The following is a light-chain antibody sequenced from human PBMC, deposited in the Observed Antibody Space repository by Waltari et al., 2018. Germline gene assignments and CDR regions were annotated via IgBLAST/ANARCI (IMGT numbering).Light chain of an antibody. J-gene: IGLJ1*01. CDR1: SSYVGAYKY. CDR3: SSYTSNSTPYV. CDR2: DVS. Sequence: QSALTQPASVSGSPGQSITISCTGTSSYVGAYKYVSCYQQHPGKAPKLIIYDVSNRPSGVSNRFSGSKSVNTASLTISGLQAEDEADYYCSSYTSNSTPYVFGTGTKVSVL. V-gene: IGLV2-14*03.